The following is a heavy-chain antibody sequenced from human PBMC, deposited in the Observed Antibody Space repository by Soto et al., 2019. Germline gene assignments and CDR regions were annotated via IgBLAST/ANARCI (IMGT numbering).Heavy chain of an antibody. V-gene: IGHV4-4*07. CDR2: IYTSGST. CDR3: ATQKYYDFWSGYYKPAEYFQH. J-gene: IGHJ1*01. Sequence: SETLSLTCTVSGGSISSYYWSWIRQPAGKGLEWIGRIYTSGSTNYNPSLKSRVTMSVDTSKNQFSLKLSSVTAADTAVYCCATQKYYDFWSGYYKPAEYFQHWGQGTLVTVSS. D-gene: IGHD3-3*01. CDR1: GGSISSYY.